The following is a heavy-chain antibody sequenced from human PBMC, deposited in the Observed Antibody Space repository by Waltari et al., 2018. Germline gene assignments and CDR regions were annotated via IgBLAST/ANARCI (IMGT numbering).Heavy chain of an antibody. CDR2: IGTAGDT. CDR3: ARGHYDILTGYYSYFDY. Sequence: EVQLVESGGGLVQPGGSLRLSCAASGFTFSSYDMPWVRPATGKGLEWVSAIGTAGDTYYPGSVKGRFTISRENAKNSLYLQMNSLRAGDTAVYYCARGHYDILTGYYSYFDYWGQGTLVTVSS. J-gene: IGHJ4*02. CDR1: GFTFSSYD. D-gene: IGHD3-9*01. V-gene: IGHV3-13*01.